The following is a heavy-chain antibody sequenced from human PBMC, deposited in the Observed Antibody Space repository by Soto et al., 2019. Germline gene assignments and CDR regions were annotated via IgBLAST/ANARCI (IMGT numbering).Heavy chain of an antibody. CDR3: AGRGLTIFGVTYYYYYGMDV. V-gene: IGHV4-34*01. Sequence: PSETLSLTCAVYGGSFSGYYWSWIRQPPGKGLEWIGEINHSGSTNYNPSLKSRVTISVDTSKNQFSLKLSSVTAADTAVYYCAGRGLTIFGVTYYYYYGMDVWGQGTTVTVSS. CDR1: GGSFSGYY. J-gene: IGHJ6*02. CDR2: INHSGST. D-gene: IGHD3-3*01.